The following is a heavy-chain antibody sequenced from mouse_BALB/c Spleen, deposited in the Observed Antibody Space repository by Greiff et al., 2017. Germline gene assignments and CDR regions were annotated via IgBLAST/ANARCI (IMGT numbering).Heavy chain of an antibody. V-gene: IGHV3-8*02. CDR3: ARSYYGSSSWFAY. CDR2: ISYSGST. J-gene: IGHJ3*01. Sequence: EVKLMESGPSLVKPSQTLSLTCSVTGDSITSGYWNWIRKFPGNKLEYMGYISYSGSTYYNPSLKSRISITRDTSKNQYYLQLNSVTTEYTATYYCARSYYGSSSWFAYWGQGTLVTVSA. CDR1: GDSITSGY. D-gene: IGHD1-1*01.